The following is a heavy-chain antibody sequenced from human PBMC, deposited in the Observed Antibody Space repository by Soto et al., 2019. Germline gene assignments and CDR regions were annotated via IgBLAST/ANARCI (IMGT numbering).Heavy chain of an antibody. Sequence: ASVKVSCKASGYTFTGYYMHWVRQAPGQGLEWMGWINPNSGGTNYAQKFQGWVTVTRDTSISTAYMELSRLRSDDTAVYYCARGLSTSSSYYYYGMAVWGQGTTVTVSS. V-gene: IGHV1-2*04. J-gene: IGHJ6*02. D-gene: IGHD2-2*01. CDR3: ARGLSTSSSYYYYGMAV. CDR1: GYTFTGYY. CDR2: INPNSGGT.